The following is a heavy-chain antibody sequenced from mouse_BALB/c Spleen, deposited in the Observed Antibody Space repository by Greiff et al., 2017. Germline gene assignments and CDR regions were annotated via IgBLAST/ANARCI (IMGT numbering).Heavy chain of an antibody. D-gene: IGHD1-2*01. CDR3: AREDYGAWFAY. Sequence: EVQVVESGAELVKPGASVKLSCTASGFNIKDTYMHWVKQRPEQGLEWIGRIDPANGNTKYDPKFQGKATITADTSSNTAYLQLSSLTSEDTAVYYCAREDYGAWFAYWGQGTLVTVSA. CDR2: IDPANGNT. CDR1: GFNIKDTY. V-gene: IGHV14-3*02. J-gene: IGHJ3*01.